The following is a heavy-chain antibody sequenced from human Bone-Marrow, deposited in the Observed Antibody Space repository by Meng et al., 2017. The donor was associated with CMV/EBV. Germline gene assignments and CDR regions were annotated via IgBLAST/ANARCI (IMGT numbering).Heavy chain of an antibody. J-gene: IGHJ6*02. CDR2: IIPILGIA. CDR3: ARDHESIAARLYYGMDV. Sequence: SVKVSCKASGGTFSSYAISWVRQAPGQGLEWMGGIIPILGIANYAQKLQGRVTITADKSTSTAYMELSSLRSEDTAVYYCARDHESIAARLYYGMDVWGQGTTVTVSS. V-gene: IGHV1-69*10. CDR1: GGTFSSYA. D-gene: IGHD6-6*01.